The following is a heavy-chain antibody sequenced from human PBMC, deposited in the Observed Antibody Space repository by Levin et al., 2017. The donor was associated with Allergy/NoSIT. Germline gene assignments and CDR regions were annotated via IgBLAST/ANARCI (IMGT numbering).Heavy chain of an antibody. J-gene: IGHJ4*02. CDR3: ARDRESSSWLDY. Sequence: LSLTCAASGFTFSSYAMHWVRQAPGKGLEWVAVISYDGSNKYYADSVKGRFTISRDNSKNTLYLQMNSLRAEDTAVYYCARDRESSSWLDYWGQGTLVTVSS. CDR1: GFTFSSYA. CDR2: ISYDGSNK. V-gene: IGHV3-30-3*01. D-gene: IGHD6-13*01.